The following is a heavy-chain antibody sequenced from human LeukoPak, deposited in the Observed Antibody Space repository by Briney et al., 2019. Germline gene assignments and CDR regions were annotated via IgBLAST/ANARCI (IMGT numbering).Heavy chain of an antibody. Sequence: GASVKVSCKASGGAFSSYAISWVRQAPGQGLEWMGRIIPILGIANYAQEFQGRVTITADESTRTTYMELSSLRVDDTAIYYCARGNHDGEYVVSGYYFYMDVWGKGTAVIVSS. CDR3: ARGNHDGEYVVSGYYFYMDV. CDR1: GGAFSSYA. J-gene: IGHJ6*03. CDR2: IIPILGIA. D-gene: IGHD4-17*01. V-gene: IGHV1-69*04.